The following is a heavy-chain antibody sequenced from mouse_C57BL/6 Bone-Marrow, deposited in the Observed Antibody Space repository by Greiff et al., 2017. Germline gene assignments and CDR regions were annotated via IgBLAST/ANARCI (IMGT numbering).Heavy chain of an antibody. CDR2: IDPNSGGT. Sequence: VQLQQSGPELVKPGASVKLSCKASGYTFTSYWMHWVKQRPGRGLEWIGRIDPNSGGTKYNEKFKSKATLTVDKPSSTAYMQLSSLTSEDSAVYYCARRRITTVGYFDYWGQGTTLTVSS. J-gene: IGHJ2*01. CDR1: GYTFTSYW. V-gene: IGHV1-72*01. CDR3: ARRRITTVGYFDY. D-gene: IGHD1-1*01.